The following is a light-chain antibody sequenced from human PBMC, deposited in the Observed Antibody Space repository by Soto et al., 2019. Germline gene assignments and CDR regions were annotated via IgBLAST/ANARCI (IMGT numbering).Light chain of an antibody. CDR2: VAS. J-gene: IGKJ1*01. CDR1: QSVSSSY. V-gene: IGKV3-20*01. CDR3: QQYGSSPRT. Sequence: EIVLTQSPGTLSLSPGDTATLSCRASQSVSSSYLAWYQQKPGQAPRLLIYVASIRATGIPDRFSGSGSGTDYTLTINRLEPEDFAVDYCQQYGSSPRTFGQGTKVENK.